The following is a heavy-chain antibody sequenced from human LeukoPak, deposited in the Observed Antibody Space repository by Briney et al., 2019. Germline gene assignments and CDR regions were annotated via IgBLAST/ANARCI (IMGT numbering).Heavy chain of an antibody. CDR3: ARGPKPPHYYDILTGYYGLFDY. CDR1: GFPFSSYW. D-gene: IGHD3-9*01. CDR2: IKQDGSEK. V-gene: IGHV3-7*01. Sequence: GSLRLSCAASGFPFSSYWMSWVRQAPGKGLEWVANIKQDGSEKYYVDSVKGRFTISRDNAKNSLYLQMNSLRAEDTAVYYCARGPKPPHYYDILTGYYGLFDYWGQGTLVTVSS. J-gene: IGHJ4*02.